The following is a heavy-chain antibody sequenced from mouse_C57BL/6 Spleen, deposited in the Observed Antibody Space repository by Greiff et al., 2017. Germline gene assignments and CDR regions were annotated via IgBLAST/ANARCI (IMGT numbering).Heavy chain of an antibody. CDR3: ARGLRYWYFDV. J-gene: IGHJ1*03. CDR1: GYAFTNYL. CDR2: INPGSGGT. Sequence: VQLQESGAELVRPGTSVKVSCKASGYAFTNYLIEWVKQRPGQGLEWIGVINPGSGGTNYNEKFKGKATLTADKSSSTAYMQRSSLTSEDSAVYCCARGLRYWYFDVWGTGTTVTVSS. V-gene: IGHV1-54*01. D-gene: IGHD1-1*01.